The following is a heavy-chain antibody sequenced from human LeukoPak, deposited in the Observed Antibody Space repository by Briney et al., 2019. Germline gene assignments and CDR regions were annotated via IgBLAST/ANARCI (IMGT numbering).Heavy chain of an antibody. Sequence: SETLSLTCTVSGGSISSGDYYWSWIRQHPGKGLEWIGYIYYSGSTNYNPSLKSRVTISVDTSKNQFSLKLSSVTAADTAVYYCARDQDSSGWYYDYWGQGTLVTVSS. D-gene: IGHD6-19*01. CDR1: GGSISSGDYY. CDR3: ARDQDSSGWYYDY. J-gene: IGHJ4*02. V-gene: IGHV4-61*08. CDR2: IYYSGST.